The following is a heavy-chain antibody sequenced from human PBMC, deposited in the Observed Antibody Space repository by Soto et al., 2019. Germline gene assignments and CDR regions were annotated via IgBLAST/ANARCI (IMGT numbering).Heavy chain of an antibody. CDR2: ISPGGTIP. D-gene: IGHD3-10*01. Sequence: EVQLVESGGGLVQPGGSLRLSCAVSGFTFSNYWMHWVRQAPGKGLVWVSTISPGGTIPDYTDSVKGRLAISRDNAKSTLFLQINSLRPEDTAVYYCARFRGDSFDIWGQGTMVTVSS. V-gene: IGHV3-74*01. CDR3: ARFRGDSFDI. CDR1: GFTFSNYW. J-gene: IGHJ3*02.